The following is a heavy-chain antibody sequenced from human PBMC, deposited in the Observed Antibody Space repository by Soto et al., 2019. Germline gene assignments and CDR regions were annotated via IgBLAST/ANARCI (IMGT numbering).Heavy chain of an antibody. CDR1: GGTFSSYA. CDR2: IIPIFGTA. CDR3: AREHYYDSSGYYHFDY. Sequence: SVKVSCKASGGTFSSYAISWVRQAPGQGLEWMGGIIPIFGTANYAQKFQGRVTITADESTSTAYMELSSLRAEDTAVYYCAREHYYDSSGYYHFDYWGQGTLVTVSS. D-gene: IGHD3-22*01. J-gene: IGHJ4*02. V-gene: IGHV1-69*13.